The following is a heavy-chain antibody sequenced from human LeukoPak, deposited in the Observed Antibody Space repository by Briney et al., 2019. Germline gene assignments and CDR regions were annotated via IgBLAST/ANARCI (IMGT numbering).Heavy chain of an antibody. J-gene: IGHJ4*02. CDR2: INPNSGVT. CDR3: ARYQSNGWTPFDY. D-gene: IGHD6-19*01. V-gene: IGHV1-2*02. CDR1: GYTFTGYY. Sequence: ASVKVSCKASGYTFTGYYMHWVRRAPGQGLEWRGWINPNSGVTNYAQKFQGRVTMTRDTSISTAYMELSRLTSDDTALYYCARYQSNGWTPFDYWGQGTLVTVSS.